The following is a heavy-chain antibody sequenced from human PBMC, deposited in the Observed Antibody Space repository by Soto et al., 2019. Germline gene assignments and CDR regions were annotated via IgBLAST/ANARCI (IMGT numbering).Heavy chain of an antibody. V-gene: IGHV4-59*08. CDR1: GGSISSYY. J-gene: IGHJ6*02. D-gene: IGHD3-10*01. Sequence: QVQLQESGPGLVKPSETLSLSCTVSGGSISSYYWSWFRQSPGKRMEWIGYVHHSWGSSYNPSLRSRGAISLATYKSKFSLKVTSVPATDTAVYYCARQGFGPLHGLVDVWGHGTTVTVSS. CDR2: VHHSWGS. CDR3: ARQGFGPLHGLVDV.